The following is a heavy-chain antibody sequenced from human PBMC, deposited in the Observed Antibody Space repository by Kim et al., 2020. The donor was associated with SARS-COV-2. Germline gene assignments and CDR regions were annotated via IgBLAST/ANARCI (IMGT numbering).Heavy chain of an antibody. CDR1: GFTFSNYG. CDR2: FTGDGLT. D-gene: IGHD3-10*01. Sequence: PGGSLRLSCAASGFTFSNYGMTWVRQTPGKGLEWVSSFTGDGLTHYADSVKGRFTISRDNSKNMLYLQMNSLRAEDTAVYYCCDYHGAGSHFSYWGQGTLVTVAS. CDR3: CDYHGAGSHFSY. V-gene: IGHV3-23*01. J-gene: IGHJ4*02.